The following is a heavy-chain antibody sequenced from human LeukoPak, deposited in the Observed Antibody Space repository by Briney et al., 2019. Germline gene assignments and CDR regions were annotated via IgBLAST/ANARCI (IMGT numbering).Heavy chain of an antibody. D-gene: IGHD2-2*01. CDR3: AGTIYYYYGMDV. CDR2: IYYSGST. V-gene: IGHV4-59*01. J-gene: IGHJ6*02. Sequence: SETLSLTCTVSGGFISSYYWSWIRQPPGKGLEWVGYIYYSGSTNYNPSLQSRVTISVDTSKNQFSLKLSSVTAADTAVYYCAGTIYYYYGMDVWGQGTTVTVSS. CDR1: GGFISSYY.